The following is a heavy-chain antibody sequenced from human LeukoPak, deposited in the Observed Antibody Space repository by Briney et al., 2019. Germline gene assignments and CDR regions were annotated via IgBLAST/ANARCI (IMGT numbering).Heavy chain of an antibody. CDR2: IHQSGIT. CDR1: GYSISSGYY. CDR3: ARQYDSYFYYYLDL. Sequence: PSETLSLTCAVSGYSISSGYYWGWIRQPPGKGLEWIGNIHQSGITYYNASLKSRVTISLDKSKNQFSLKLNSVTAADTAVYYCARQYDSYFYYYLDLWGTGTTVTVSS. J-gene: IGHJ6*03. V-gene: IGHV4-38-2*01. D-gene: IGHD2-2*01.